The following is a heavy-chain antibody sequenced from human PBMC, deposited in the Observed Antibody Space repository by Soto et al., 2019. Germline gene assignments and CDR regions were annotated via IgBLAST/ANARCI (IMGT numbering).Heavy chain of an antibody. CDR3: ARRPQVIEPTLSYFDS. J-gene: IGHJ4*02. CDR2: IIPLYGTA. V-gene: IGHV1-69*01. Sequence: QVQLLQSGAEVKKPGSSVKVFCKASGGAFNTYTFSWVRQAPGQGLEWVGGIIPLYGTAKYAQKFQGRVTISADASTSTGYMELTSLTTDETAVYYWARRPQVIEPTLSYFDSRGQGTRVTGSS. CDR1: GGAFNTYT. D-gene: IGHD3-16*01.